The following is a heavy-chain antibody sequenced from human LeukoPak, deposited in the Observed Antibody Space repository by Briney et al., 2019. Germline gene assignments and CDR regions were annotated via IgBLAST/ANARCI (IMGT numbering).Heavy chain of an antibody. V-gene: IGHV3-64*04. CDR2: ISSNGGST. CDR1: GFTFSSYA. J-gene: IGHJ4*02. Sequence: PGGTLRLSCAASGFTFSSYAMHWVRQAPGKGLEYVSAISSNGGSTYYADSVKGRFTISRDNSKNTLYLQMNSLRAEDTAVYYCAKSHPALDYWGQGTLVTVSS. CDR3: AKSHPALDY.